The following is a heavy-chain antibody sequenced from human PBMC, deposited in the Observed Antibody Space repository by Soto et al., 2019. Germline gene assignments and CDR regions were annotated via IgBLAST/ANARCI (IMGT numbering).Heavy chain of an antibody. D-gene: IGHD1-7*01. J-gene: IGHJ5*02. Sequence: GASVKVSCKTSGYTFTSYDINWARQATGQGLEWMGWMNPNSGNTGYAQKFQGRVTMTRNTSISTAYMELSSLRSEDTAVYYCARETWNYGWFDPWGQGTLVTVSS. CDR1: GYTFTSYD. V-gene: IGHV1-8*01. CDR2: MNPNSGNT. CDR3: ARETWNYGWFDP.